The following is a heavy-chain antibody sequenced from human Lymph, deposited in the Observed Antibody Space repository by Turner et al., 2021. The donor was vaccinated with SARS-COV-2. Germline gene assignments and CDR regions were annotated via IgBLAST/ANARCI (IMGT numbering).Heavy chain of an antibody. Sequence: QVQLVESGGGVVQPGRSLSLSCAASGFTFSSYAMHRVRQAPGKGLEWVALISYDGSNKYYADSVKGRFTISRDNSKNTLYLQMNSLRAEDTAVYYCARDVGAALDYWGQGTLVTVSS. CDR1: GFTFSSYA. J-gene: IGHJ4*02. CDR2: ISYDGSNK. V-gene: IGHV3-30-3*01. D-gene: IGHD6-25*01. CDR3: ARDVGAALDY.